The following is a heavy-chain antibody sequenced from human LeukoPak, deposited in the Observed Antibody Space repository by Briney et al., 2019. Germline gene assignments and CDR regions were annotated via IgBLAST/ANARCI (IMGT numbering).Heavy chain of an antibody. CDR2: ISAYNGNT. J-gene: IGHJ4*02. Sequence: ASVKVSCKASGYTFTSYGISWVRQAPGQGLEGMGWISAYNGNTNYAQKLQGRGTMTTDTSTSTAYRGLRSLRSDDTAVYYCASGIAVAGIWPDYWGQGTLVTVSS. D-gene: IGHD6-19*01. CDR3: ASGIAVAGIWPDY. CDR1: GYTFTSYG. V-gene: IGHV1-18*01.